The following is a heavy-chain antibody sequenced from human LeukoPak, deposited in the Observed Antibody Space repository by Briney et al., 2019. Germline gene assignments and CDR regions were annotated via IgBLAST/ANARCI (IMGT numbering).Heavy chain of an antibody. CDR1: GASMSSNY. J-gene: IGHJ4*02. D-gene: IGHD6-19*01. CDR3: ASTRRAAVAGRFDS. V-gene: IGHV4-4*09. Sequence: PSETLSLTCNVSGASMSSNYWSWIGQPPGQGLEWFGYIYNSGNTNYSPSLESRVTMSVDETKNQFSLRVHFVSAADTAVYYCASTRRAAVAGRFDSWGQGTLVTVSS. CDR2: IYNSGNT.